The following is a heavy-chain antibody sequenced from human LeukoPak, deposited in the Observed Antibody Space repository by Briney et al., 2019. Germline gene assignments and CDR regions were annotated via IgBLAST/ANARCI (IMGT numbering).Heavy chain of an antibody. CDR3: AKGPPSGTPYYYFDY. D-gene: IGHD1-14*01. V-gene: IGHV3-9*01. J-gene: IGHJ4*02. CDR1: GFSFDDYA. CDR2: ISWNSASI. Sequence: PGGSLRLSCSASGFSFDDYAMHWVRQAPGRGREWCSGISWNSASIAYSDSVKGRFTISRDNAVNSLYLQVNSLRVEDTALYYCAKGPPSGTPYYYFDYWGQGALVTVSS.